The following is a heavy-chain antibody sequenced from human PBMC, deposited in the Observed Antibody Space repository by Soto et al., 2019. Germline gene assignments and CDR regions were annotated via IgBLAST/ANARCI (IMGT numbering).Heavy chain of an antibody. CDR3: ATNYGSGSAPFDS. CDR2: IIPMVRMA. D-gene: IGHD3-10*01. CDR1: GDPFSFYT. V-gene: IGHV1-69*02. J-gene: IGHJ4*02. Sequence: QVQLVQSGAELKKPGSSVKVSCTASGDPFSFYTMHWVRQAPGQGPEWMGRIIPMVRMANYAQKSQGRVTIIADKATSTSYTELRSLRSEDTAVYYCATNYGSGSAPFDSWGQGTLVTVSS.